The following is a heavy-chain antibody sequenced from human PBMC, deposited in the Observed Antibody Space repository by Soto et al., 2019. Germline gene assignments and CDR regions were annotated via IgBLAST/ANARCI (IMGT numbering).Heavy chain of an antibody. D-gene: IGHD2-2*01. J-gene: IGHJ4*02. CDR3: VRGTAVGRQHFAN. CDR1: GFTFSDFS. V-gene: IGHV3-30*03. Sequence: QVQLVESGGGVVQPERSLRLSCATSGFTFSDFSMHWVRQAPGKGLEWVATISGDGSDKYYAGSVRGRFTISRDNSKNALYPQMNSLTPVDTAVYYWVRGTAVGRQHFANWGQGSLVSVSS. CDR2: ISGDGSDK.